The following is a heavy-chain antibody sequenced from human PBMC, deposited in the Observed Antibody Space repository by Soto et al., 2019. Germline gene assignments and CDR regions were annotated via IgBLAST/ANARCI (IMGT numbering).Heavy chain of an antibody. Sequence: PGGSLRLSCEASGFTFSSYWMSWVRQAPGKGLEWVATIRQDGSETQYLDSVKGRFTILRDNARNMVSLQMNSLRGEDTALYYCARGCGRPSCTSYFECWGQRALVTVSS. D-gene: IGHD2-15*01. CDR1: GFTFSSYW. V-gene: IGHV3-7*01. CDR2: IRQDGSET. CDR3: ARGCGRPSCTSYFEC. J-gene: IGHJ4*02.